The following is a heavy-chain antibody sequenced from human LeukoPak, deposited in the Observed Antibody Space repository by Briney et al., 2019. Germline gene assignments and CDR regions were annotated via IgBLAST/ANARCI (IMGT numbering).Heavy chain of an antibody. CDR2: IHYSGNT. V-gene: IGHV4-59*12. CDR1: GGPISSYY. J-gene: IGHJ2*01. D-gene: IGHD2-21*02. Sequence: SETLFLTCTVSGGPISSYYWSWIRQPPGKGLEWIGYIHYSGNTNYNPSLKSRVSTSVDTSKNRFSLKLSSVTAADTAVYYCARSGGWVTAYWYFEIWGRGTLVTVSS. CDR3: ARSGGWVTAYWYFEI.